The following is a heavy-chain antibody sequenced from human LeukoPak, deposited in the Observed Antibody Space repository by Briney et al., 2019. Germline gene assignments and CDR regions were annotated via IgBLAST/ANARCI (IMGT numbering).Heavy chain of an antibody. CDR2: IFHSGRT. CDR3: ARSVYCSGGNCYFDY. D-gene: IGHD2-15*01. V-gene: IGHV4-30-2*01. J-gene: IGHJ4*02. Sequence: PSETLSLTCVVSGGSISSDAYSWSWIRQPPGKGLEWIGYIFHSGRTFHNPSLQSRVTISVDRSNNQFSLKLTSLTAADTAVYYCARSVYCSGGNCYFDYWGQGTLVTVSS. CDR1: GGSISSDAYS.